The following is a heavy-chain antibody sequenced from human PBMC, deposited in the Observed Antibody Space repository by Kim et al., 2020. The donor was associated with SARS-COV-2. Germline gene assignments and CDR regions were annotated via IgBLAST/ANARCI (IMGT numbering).Heavy chain of an antibody. CDR1: GDSVSSNSAA. J-gene: IGHJ4*02. Sequence: SQTLSLTCAISGDSVSSNSAAWNWIRQSPSRGLEWLGRTYYRSKWYNDYAVSVKSRITINPDTSKNQFSLQLNSVTPEDTAVYYCARALRERYDSRECRFDYWGQGTLVTVSS. D-gene: IGHD3-22*01. CDR3: ARALRERYDSRECRFDY. CDR2: TYYRSKWYN. V-gene: IGHV6-1*01.